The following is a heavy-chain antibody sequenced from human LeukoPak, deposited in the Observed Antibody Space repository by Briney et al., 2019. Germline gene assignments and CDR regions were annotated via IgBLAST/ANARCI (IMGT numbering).Heavy chain of an antibody. J-gene: IGHJ6*02. D-gene: IGHD2-15*01. V-gene: IGHV4-59*01. CDR3: AIVVGDPYYYDYGMDV. CDR2: IYYSGST. Sequence: PSETLSLTCAVSGGSISGYYWSWFRQPPGKGLEWIGDIYYSGSTNYNPSLKSRVTISVDTSKNQFSLKLSSVTAAATAVYYCAIVVGDPYYYDYGMDVWGQGTTVTVSS. CDR1: GGSISGYY.